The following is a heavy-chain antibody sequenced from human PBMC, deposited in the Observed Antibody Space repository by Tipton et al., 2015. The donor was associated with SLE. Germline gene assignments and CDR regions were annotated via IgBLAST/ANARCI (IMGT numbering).Heavy chain of an antibody. CDR3: VRGEADVFHI. CDR2: IFRSGNA. Sequence: TLSLTCTVSGASINSGDYSWSWIRQPPGKGLEWIGYIFRSGNAYYNPPLNSRVTISLDMSRNQFSLRLKSVTAADTALYYCVRGEADVFHIWGQGTVVSVSS. V-gene: IGHV4-30-2*01. CDR1: GASINSGDYS. J-gene: IGHJ3*02.